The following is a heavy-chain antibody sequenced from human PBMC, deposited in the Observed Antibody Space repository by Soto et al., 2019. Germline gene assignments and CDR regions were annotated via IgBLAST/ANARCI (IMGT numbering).Heavy chain of an antibody. Sequence: EVQLVESGGGLVKPGGYLRLSCAASGFTFSSYSMNWVRQAPGKGLEWVSSISSSSSYIYYADSVKGRFTISRDNAKNSLYLQMNSLRAEDTAVYYCARDGDSSGWYYYYGMDVWGQGTTVTVSS. CDR3: ARDGDSSGWYYYYGMDV. CDR2: ISSSSSYI. J-gene: IGHJ6*02. D-gene: IGHD6-19*01. V-gene: IGHV3-21*01. CDR1: GFTFSSYS.